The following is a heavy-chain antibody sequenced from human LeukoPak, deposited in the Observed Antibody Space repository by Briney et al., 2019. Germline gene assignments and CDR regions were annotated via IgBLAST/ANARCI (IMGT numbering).Heavy chain of an antibody. CDR3: ARGHFFYGWGMDV. CDR1: GLSLDKSW. J-gene: IGHJ6*02. D-gene: IGHD2/OR15-2a*01. Sequence: GESLRPSCVASGLSLDKSWMTWVRQAPGKGLEWVANIRQDGREKDLVDSVKGRFTISRDDATSSVYLQMSSVRVEDTAIYYCARGHFFYGWGMDVWGQGTTVTVS. CDR2: IRQDGREK. V-gene: IGHV3-7*03.